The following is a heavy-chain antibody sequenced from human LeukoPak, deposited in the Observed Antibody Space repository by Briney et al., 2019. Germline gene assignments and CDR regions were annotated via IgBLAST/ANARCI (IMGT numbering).Heavy chain of an antibody. CDR2: INHSGST. Sequence: SEALSLTCAVYGGSFSGYYWSWIRQPPGKGLEWIGEINHSGSTNYNPSLKSRVTISVDTSKNQFSLKLSSVTAADTAVYYCAGRGYDSCYWGQGTLVTVSS. V-gene: IGHV4-34*01. J-gene: IGHJ4*02. D-gene: IGHD5-12*01. CDR3: AGRGYDSCY. CDR1: GGSFSGYY.